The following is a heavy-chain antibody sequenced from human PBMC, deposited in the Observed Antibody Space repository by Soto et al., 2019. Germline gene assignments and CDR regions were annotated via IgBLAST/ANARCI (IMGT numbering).Heavy chain of an antibody. CDR1: RCSFSSYA. D-gene: IGHD6-6*01. J-gene: IGHJ5*01. Sequence: SVKVACNASRCSFSSYAVSWVRPAPGQGLEGMGGIIPIFGTANYAQKFQGRVTITADESTSTAYMELSSLRSEDTAVYYCASPSSLSGYWFDSWGQGTLVTVSS. CDR3: ASPSSLSGYWFDS. CDR2: IIPIFGTA. V-gene: IGHV1-69*01.